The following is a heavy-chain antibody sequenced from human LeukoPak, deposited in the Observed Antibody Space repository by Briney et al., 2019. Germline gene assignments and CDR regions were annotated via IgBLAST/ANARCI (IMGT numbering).Heavy chain of an antibody. D-gene: IGHD3-22*01. J-gene: IGHJ4*02. V-gene: IGHV3-23*01. CDR2: ISGSGGST. CDR3: ARDTYDSSGYYLNFDY. Sequence: PGGSLRLSCAASGFTFSSYAMSWVRQAPGKGLEWVSAISGSGGSTYYADSVKGRFTISRDNSKNTLYLQMNSLRAEDTAVYYCARDTYDSSGYYLNFDYWGQGTLVTVSS. CDR1: GFTFSSYA.